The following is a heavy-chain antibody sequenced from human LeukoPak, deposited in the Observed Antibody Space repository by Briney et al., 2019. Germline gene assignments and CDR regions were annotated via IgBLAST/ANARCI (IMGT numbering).Heavy chain of an antibody. CDR3: ARESSSGGFDL. D-gene: IGHD2-8*02. Sequence: GGSLRLSCEASQFMFSLYSMNWVRQAPGKGLEWVSFISGGTNYIDYADSVKGRFTISRDKAKNSLYLQTNILTADDTAVYYCARESSSGGFDLWGQGTMVTVYS. J-gene: IGHJ3*01. CDR2: ISGGTNYI. V-gene: IGHV3-21*01. CDR1: QFMFSLYS.